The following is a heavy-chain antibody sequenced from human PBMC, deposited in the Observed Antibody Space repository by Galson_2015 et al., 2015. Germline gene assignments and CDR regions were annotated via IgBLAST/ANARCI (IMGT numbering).Heavy chain of an antibody. Sequence: SLRLSCAASGFTFSSYWMSWIRQAPGKGLEWVANIKLDGSEQNYVDSVKGRLTISRDNAKDSLYLQMNSLRDEDTAVYYCARGYSYVTYWGQGTLVTVSS. CDR2: IKLDGSEQ. V-gene: IGHV3-7*03. CDR1: GFTFSSYW. CDR3: ARGYSYVTY. D-gene: IGHD5-18*01. J-gene: IGHJ4*02.